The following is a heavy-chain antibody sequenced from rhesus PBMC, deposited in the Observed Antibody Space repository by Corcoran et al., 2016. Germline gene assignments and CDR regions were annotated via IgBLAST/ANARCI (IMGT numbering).Heavy chain of an antibody. J-gene: IGHJ4*01. CDR1: GFSISTTGMG. CDR2: IYWDDDK. V-gene: IGHV2-174*01. D-gene: IGHD4-29*01. CDR3: ARRPHYGNFDD. Sequence: QVTLKESGPALVKPPQTLTLTCTFSGFSISTTGMGVVWIRQPPGKALEWLALIYWDDDKYYSTSLKSRLTISKDTSKNQVVFTMTNMDPVDTATYFCARRPHYGNFDDWGQGVLVIVSS.